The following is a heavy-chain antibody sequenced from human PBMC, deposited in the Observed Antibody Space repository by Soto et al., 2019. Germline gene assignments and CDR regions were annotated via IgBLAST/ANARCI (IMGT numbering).Heavy chain of an antibody. J-gene: IGHJ5*02. CDR3: ARAAGQWLVRWGGNWFDP. Sequence: PSETLSLTCAVYGGSFSGYYWSWIRQPPGKGLEWIGEINHSGSTNYNPSLKSRVTISVDTSKNQFSLKLSSVTAADTAVYYCARAAGQWLVRWGGNWFDPWGQGTLVTVSS. CDR2: INHSGST. CDR1: GGSFSGYY. V-gene: IGHV4-34*01. D-gene: IGHD6-19*01.